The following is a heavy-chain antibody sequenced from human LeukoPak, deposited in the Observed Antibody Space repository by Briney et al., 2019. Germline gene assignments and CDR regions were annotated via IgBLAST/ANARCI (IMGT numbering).Heavy chain of an antibody. V-gene: IGHV3-7*01. CDR1: GFTFSSYW. J-gene: IGHJ4*02. CDR3: ASNNWNDDRIDY. D-gene: IGHD1-1*01. CDR2: IKQDGSEK. Sequence: GGSLRLSCAASGFTFSSYWMSWVRQAPGKGLEWVANIKQDGSEKYYVDSVKGRFTISRDNAKNSLYLQMNSLRAEDTAEYYCASNNWNDDRIDYWGQGTLVTVSS.